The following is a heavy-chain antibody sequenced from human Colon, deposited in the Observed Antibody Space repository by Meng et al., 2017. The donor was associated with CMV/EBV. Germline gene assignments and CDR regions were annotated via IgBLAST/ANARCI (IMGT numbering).Heavy chain of an antibody. CDR3: AREPTNWNYDGPYSYGMDV. CDR1: GGTFSSNA. D-gene: IGHD1-7*01. CDR2: ITPMFSTP. J-gene: IGHJ6*02. V-gene: IGHV1-69*05. Sequence: SVKVSCNASGGTFSSNAISWVRQAPGQGFEWMGGITPMFSTPSYAQKFQGRVSITRDESTNTAYMELGSLTSEDTALYFCAREPTNWNYDGPYSYGMDVWGQGTTVTVSS.